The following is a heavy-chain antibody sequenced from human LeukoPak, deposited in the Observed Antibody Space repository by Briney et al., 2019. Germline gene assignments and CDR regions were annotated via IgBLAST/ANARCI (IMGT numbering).Heavy chain of an antibody. V-gene: IGHV4-34*01. CDR3: VHDYGKLEY. CDR1: GGSFSGYY. Sequence: SETLSLTCAVYGGSFSGYYWSWIRQPPGKGLEWIGEINHSGSTNYNPSLKSRVTISADTSKNQFSLKLCSVTAPHTGVYYCVHDYGKLEYWGQGTLVTVSS. D-gene: IGHD4-17*01. CDR2: INHSGST. J-gene: IGHJ4*02.